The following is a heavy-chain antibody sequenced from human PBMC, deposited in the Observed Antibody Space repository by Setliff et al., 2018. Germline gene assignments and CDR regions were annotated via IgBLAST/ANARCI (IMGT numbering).Heavy chain of an antibody. J-gene: IGHJ4*02. V-gene: IGHV4-38-2*01. CDR2: IYHSGST. CDR1: GYSISSGYY. CDR3: ARRYNFWSGYLDY. Sequence: PSETLSLTCAVSGYSISSGYYWGWIRQSPGKGLEWIGSIYHSGSTYYNPSLKSRVTISVDTSKNQFSLKLSSVTAADTAVYYCARRYNFWSGYLDYWGQGTLVTVSS. D-gene: IGHD3-3*01.